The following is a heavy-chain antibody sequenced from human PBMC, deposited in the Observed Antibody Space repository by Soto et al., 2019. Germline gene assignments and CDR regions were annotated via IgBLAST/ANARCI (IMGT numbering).Heavy chain of an antibody. CDR1: GASINNHDYY. D-gene: IGHD3-22*01. CDR3: ARMSYFYDKWYFDL. Sequence: SETLSLTCTVSGASINNHDYYWSWIRQTPGKGLEWIGYAYYRGTTDYIPSLKSRLSMSIDKSQNQFTLKLNSVTAADTATYYCARMSYFYDKWYFDLWGRGTLVTVS. CDR2: AYYRGTT. J-gene: IGHJ2*01. V-gene: IGHV4-30-4*01.